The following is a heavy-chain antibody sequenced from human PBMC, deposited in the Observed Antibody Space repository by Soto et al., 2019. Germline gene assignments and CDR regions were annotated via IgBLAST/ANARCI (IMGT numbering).Heavy chain of an antibody. D-gene: IGHD4-4*01. CDR1: GGSVSSGSYY. CDR3: ARARRSSNYWVPFDY. Sequence: SETLSLTCTVSGGSVSSGSYYWSWIRQPPGKGLEWIGYIYYSGSTNYNPSLKSRVTISVDTSKNQFSLKLSSVTAADTAVYYCARARRSSNYWVPFDYWGQGTLVTVSS. J-gene: IGHJ4*02. V-gene: IGHV4-61*01. CDR2: IYYSGST.